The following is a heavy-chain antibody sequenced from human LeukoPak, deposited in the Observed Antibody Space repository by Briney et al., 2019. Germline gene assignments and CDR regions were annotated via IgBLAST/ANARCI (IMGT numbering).Heavy chain of an antibody. D-gene: IGHD2-2*01. V-gene: IGHV1-69*05. CDR2: IIPIFGTA. CDR3: ARSTGETNDY. CDR1: GGTFSSYS. J-gene: IGHJ4*02. Sequence: SVKVSCKASGGTFSSYSVSWVRQAPGQGLEWMGRIIPIFGTANYAQKFQGRVTITTDESTSTAYMELSSLRSEDTAVYYCARSTGETNDYWGQGTLVTVSS.